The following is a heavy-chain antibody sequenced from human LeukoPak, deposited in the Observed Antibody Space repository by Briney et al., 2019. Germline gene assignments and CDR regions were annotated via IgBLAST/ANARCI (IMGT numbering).Heavy chain of an antibody. V-gene: IGHV6-1*01. J-gene: IGHJ4*02. CDR3: ARSRSVAGTEEGFDY. D-gene: IGHD6-19*01. CDR1: GVSVSSNSAA. CDR2: TYYRSEWYN. Sequence: PSQTLSLTCAISGVSVSSNSAAWNWIRQSPSRGLEWLGRTYYRSEWYNDYAVSVKSRITINRDSSTKQFSLQLHSVTPEDTAVYYCARSRSVAGTEEGFDYWGQGILVTVSS.